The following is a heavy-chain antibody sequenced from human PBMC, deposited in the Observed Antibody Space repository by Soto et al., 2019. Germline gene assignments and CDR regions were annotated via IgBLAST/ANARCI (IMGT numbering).Heavy chain of an antibody. J-gene: IGHJ6*02. CDR3: AKDGSSSPIPYYYYGMDV. CDR2: ISWDGGST. D-gene: IGHD6-6*01. CDR1: GFTFDDYT. Sequence: PGGSLRLSCAASGFTFDDYTMHWVRQAPGKGLEWVSLISWDGGSTYYADSVKGRFAISRDNSKNSLYLQMNSLRTEDTALYYCAKDGSSSPIPYYYYGMDVWGQGTTVTV. V-gene: IGHV3-43*01.